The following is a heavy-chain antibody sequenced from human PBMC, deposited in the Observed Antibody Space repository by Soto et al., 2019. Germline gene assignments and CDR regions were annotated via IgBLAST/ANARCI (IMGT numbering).Heavy chain of an antibody. CDR2: MYYSGGS. V-gene: IGHV4-59*01. D-gene: IGHD2-15*01. CDR3: ARGGYCNGSACRGAFYYFQYAMDV. CDR1: GGSISYYY. J-gene: IGHJ6*02. Sequence: PSETLALTCTVSGGSISYYYWSWIRQPPGKGLEWIGYMYYSGGSNYNPSLNSRVTISADTSKNQFSLKLTSVTAADTAVYHCARGGYCNGSACRGAFYYFQYAMDVWVQGNTLP.